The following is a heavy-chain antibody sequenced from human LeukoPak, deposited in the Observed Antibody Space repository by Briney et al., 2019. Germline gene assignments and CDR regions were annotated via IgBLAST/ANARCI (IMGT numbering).Heavy chain of an antibody. CDR2: IYTSGST. CDR3: ATLVSTRYYFDY. CDR1: GGSISSGSYY. Sequence: PSETLSLTCTVSGGSISSGSYYWSWIRQPAGKGLEWIGRIYTSGSTNYNPSLKSRVTISVDTSKNQFSLRLTSVTAADTAVYFCATLVSTRYYFDYWGQGTLVTVSS. V-gene: IGHV4-61*02. J-gene: IGHJ4*02. D-gene: IGHD5/OR15-5a*01.